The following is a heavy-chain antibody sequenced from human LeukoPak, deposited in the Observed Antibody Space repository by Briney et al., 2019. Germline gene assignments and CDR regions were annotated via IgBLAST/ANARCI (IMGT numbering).Heavy chain of an antibody. CDR2: ISYDGSNK. CDR1: GFTFSSYA. D-gene: IGHD3-22*01. V-gene: IGHV3-30*04. CDR3: ARGTDSSVSLELDY. J-gene: IGHJ4*02. Sequence: GGSLRLSCAASGFTFSSYAMHWVRQAPGKGLEWVAVISYDGSNKYYADSVKGRFTISRDNSKNTLYLQMNSLRAEDTAVYYCARGTDSSVSLELDYWGQGTLVTVSS.